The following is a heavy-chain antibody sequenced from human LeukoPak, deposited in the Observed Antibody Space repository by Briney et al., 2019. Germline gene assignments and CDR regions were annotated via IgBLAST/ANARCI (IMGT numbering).Heavy chain of an antibody. D-gene: IGHD4-17*01. Sequence: PSETLSLTCTVSGGSISSSSYYWGWIRQPPGKGLEWIGSIYHSGSTYYNPSLRSRVTISVDTSKNQFPLKLSSVTAADTAVYYCARRTYGDYWRYYFDYWGQGTLVTVSS. J-gene: IGHJ4*02. CDR2: IYHSGST. CDR1: GGSISSSSYY. V-gene: IGHV4-39*06. CDR3: ARRTYGDYWRYYFDY.